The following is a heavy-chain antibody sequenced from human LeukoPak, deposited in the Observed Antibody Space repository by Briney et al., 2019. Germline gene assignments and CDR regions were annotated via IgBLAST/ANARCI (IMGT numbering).Heavy chain of an antibody. V-gene: IGHV4-39*07. J-gene: IGHJ5*02. CDR1: GGSISSSSYY. Sequence: PSETLSLTCTVSGGSISSSSYYWGWIRQPPGKGLEWIGSIYYSGSTYYNPSLKSRVTISVDTSKNQFSLKLSSVTAADTAVYYCARDIVVVPAAPANNWFDPWGQGTLVTVSS. CDR3: ARDIVVVPAAPANNWFDP. D-gene: IGHD2-2*01. CDR2: IYYSGST.